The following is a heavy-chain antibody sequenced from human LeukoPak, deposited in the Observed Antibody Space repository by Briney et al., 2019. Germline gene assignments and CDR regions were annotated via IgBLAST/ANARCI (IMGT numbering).Heavy chain of an antibody. Sequence: GASVKVSCKASGGTFSSYAISWVRQAPGRGLEWMGRIIPILGIANYAQKFQGRVTITADKSTSTAYMELSSMRSEDTAVYYCASPRDGYNSGYFDYWGQGTLVTVSS. D-gene: IGHD5-24*01. CDR2: IIPILGIA. CDR1: GGTFSSYA. V-gene: IGHV1-69*04. CDR3: ASPRDGYNSGYFDY. J-gene: IGHJ4*02.